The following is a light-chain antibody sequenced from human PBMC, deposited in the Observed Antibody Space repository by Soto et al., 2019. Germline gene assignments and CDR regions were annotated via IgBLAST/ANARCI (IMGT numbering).Light chain of an antibody. V-gene: IGLV2-14*01. CDR2: EVS. J-gene: IGLJ1*01. CDR1: SSDVGGYNY. Sequence: QSALTQPASVSGSPGQSITISCTGTSSDVGGYNYVSWYQQHPGKAPKLMIYEVSNRPPGVPDRFSASKSGNTASLTISGLQAEDEADYYCCSYAGEYKYVFGSGTKVTVL. CDR3: CSYAGEYKYV.